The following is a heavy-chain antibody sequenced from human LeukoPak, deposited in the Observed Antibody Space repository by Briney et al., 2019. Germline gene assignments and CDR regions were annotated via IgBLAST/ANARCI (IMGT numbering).Heavy chain of an antibody. CDR3: AVAGTGPFDI. Sequence: GGSLRLSCAASGFTFSDYVLTWVRQAPGKGLEWVATISDSGGSSYYADSVKGRFTISRDNSKNTLSLQMNSLRAEDTAVYYCAVAGTGPFDIWGQGTMVTVSS. CDR2: ISDSGGSS. D-gene: IGHD6-19*01. J-gene: IGHJ3*02. V-gene: IGHV3-23*01. CDR1: GFTFSDYV.